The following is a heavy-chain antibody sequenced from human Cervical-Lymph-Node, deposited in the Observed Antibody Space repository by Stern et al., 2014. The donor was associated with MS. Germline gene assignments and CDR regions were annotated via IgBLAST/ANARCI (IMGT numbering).Heavy chain of an antibody. D-gene: IGHD6-19*01. V-gene: IGHV3-23*04. CDR3: ARDLAGYWYFDL. CDR1: GFTFSNYA. Sequence: VQLVESGGGLEQPGGSLRLSCAASGFTFSNYAMNWVRQAPGKGLEWVSGISVSGGTTYYADSVKGRFTISRDDPNNSLYLQIHSLGAEDTAVYYCARDLAGYWYFDLWGRGTLVTVSS. J-gene: IGHJ2*01. CDR2: ISVSGGTT.